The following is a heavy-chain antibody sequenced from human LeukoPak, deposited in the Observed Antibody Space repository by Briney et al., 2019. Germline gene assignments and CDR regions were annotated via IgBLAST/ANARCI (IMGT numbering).Heavy chain of an antibody. D-gene: IGHD4-11*01. Sequence: ASVKVSCKASGYTFTSYDINWVRQATGQGLEWMGWMNPNSGNTGYAQKFQGRVTMTRNTSISTAYMELSSLRSEDTAVYYCARVYDYSNGIEYWGQGTLVTVSS. CDR3: ARVYDYSNGIEY. J-gene: IGHJ4*02. CDR2: MNPNSGNT. CDR1: GYTFTSYD. V-gene: IGHV1-8*01.